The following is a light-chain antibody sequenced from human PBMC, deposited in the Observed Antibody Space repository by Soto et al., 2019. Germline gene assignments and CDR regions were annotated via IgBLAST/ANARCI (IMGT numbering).Light chain of an antibody. V-gene: IGLV2-14*01. CDR1: SSDVGTYNY. CDR2: DVS. J-gene: IGLJ2*01. Sequence: QSALTQPASVSGSPGQSITISCTGTSSDVGTYNYVSWYQQHPGKAPKLMICDVSYRPSGVSDRFSGSKSGNTASLTISGLQAEDEADYYCSSYTSSSTSVVFGGGTKLTVL. CDR3: SSYTSSSTSVV.